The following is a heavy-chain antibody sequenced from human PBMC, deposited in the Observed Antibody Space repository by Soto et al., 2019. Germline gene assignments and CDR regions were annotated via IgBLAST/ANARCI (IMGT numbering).Heavy chain of an antibody. J-gene: IGHJ4*01. V-gene: IGHV4-4*02. CDR3: ARHIAVSGTRGFDF. CDR2: IYHSGAT. CDR1: GGSISTNW. Sequence: QVQLQESGPGLMKPSGTLSLTCAGSGGSISTNWWSWVRQPPGKGLEWIGEIYHSGATNNNPSLKNRVTMSVDKSQNPLSLNLNTVTAADTAVYYCARHIAVSGTRGFDFWGHGTLVTVSS. D-gene: IGHD6-19*01.